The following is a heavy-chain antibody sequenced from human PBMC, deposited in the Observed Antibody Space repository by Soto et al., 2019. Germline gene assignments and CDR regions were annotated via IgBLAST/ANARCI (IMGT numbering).Heavy chain of an antibody. CDR1: GNRFSSYW. D-gene: IGHD3-22*01. CDR2: IFPSDSDT. CDR3: ARKDKSGYFNWFDP. Sequence: SXNISFGTSGNRFSSYWIAWLRQMPGKGLEWMGIIFPSDSDTRYSPSFQGQFTISADRSTSTVFLQWASLKASDTAVYFCARKDKSGYFNWFDPWGQGTLVTVSS. V-gene: IGHV5-51*01. J-gene: IGHJ5*02.